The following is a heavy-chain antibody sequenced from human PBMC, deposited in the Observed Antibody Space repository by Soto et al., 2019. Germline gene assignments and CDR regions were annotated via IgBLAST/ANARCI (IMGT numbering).Heavy chain of an antibody. CDR3: ARDLRYRGSPLMGQH. D-gene: IGHD1-26*01. CDR2: IWYDGSNK. Sequence: GGSLRLSCAASGFTFSSYGMHWVRQAPGKGLEWVAVIWYDGSNKYYADSVKGRFTISRDNSKNTLYLQMNSLRAEDTAVYYCARDLRYRGSPLMGQHWGQGTLVTVSS. V-gene: IGHV3-33*01. CDR1: GFTFSSYG. J-gene: IGHJ1*01.